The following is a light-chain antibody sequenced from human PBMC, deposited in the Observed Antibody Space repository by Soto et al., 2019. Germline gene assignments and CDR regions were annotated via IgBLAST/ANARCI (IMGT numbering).Light chain of an antibody. J-gene: IGKJ5*01. Sequence: EIVLTPSPATLSLSPGERATLSCRASQSVSSYLAWYQQKPGQAPRLLIYDASNRATGIPARFSGSGSGTDFTLTISNLEPEDFAVYYCQQYVSLPITFGQGTRLEIK. CDR3: QQYVSLPIT. V-gene: IGKV3-11*01. CDR1: QSVSSY. CDR2: DAS.